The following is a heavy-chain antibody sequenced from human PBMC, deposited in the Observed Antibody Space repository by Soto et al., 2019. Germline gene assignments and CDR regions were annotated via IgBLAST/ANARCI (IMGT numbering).Heavy chain of an antibody. CDR2: INPSGGST. CDR1: GYTFTSYY. Sequence: QVQLVQSGAEVKKPGASVKVSCKASGYTFTSYYMHWVRQAPGKGLEWMGIINPSGGSTSYAQKFQGRVTMTRVTSTSTVYSEMSSLRSEDTAVYYCATDMNEGSQYYDILTGYYIPYYYYGMDVWGQGTTVTVSS. V-gene: IGHV1-46*01. J-gene: IGHJ6*02. D-gene: IGHD3-9*01. CDR3: ATDMNEGSQYYDILTGYYIPYYYYGMDV.